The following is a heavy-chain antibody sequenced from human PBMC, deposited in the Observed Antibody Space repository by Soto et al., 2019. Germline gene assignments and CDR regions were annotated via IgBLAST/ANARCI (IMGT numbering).Heavy chain of an antibody. CDR1: GFTFSSYA. CDR2: ISGSGGST. CDR3: AKDLVCVGSRHDAFDI. Sequence: GGSLRLSCAASGFTFSSYAMSWVRQAPGKGLEWVSAISGSGGSTYYAASVKGRFTISRDNSKNTLYLQMNSLIAEDTAVFYCAKDLVCVGSRHDAFDIWGQGTMVTVSS. D-gene: IGHD1-26*01. V-gene: IGHV3-23*01. J-gene: IGHJ3*02.